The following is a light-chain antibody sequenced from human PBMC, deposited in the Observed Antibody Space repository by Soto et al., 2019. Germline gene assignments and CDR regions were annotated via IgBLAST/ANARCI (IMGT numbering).Light chain of an antibody. J-gene: IGLJ1*01. V-gene: IGLV2-14*01. CDR2: DVS. CDR1: SSDVGGYNY. CDR3: SSYTSSSTPI. Sequence: ALTQPASVSGSPGQSITISCTGTSSDVGGYNYVSWYQQHPGKAPKLMIYDVSNRPSGVSNRFSGSKSGNTASLTISGLQAEDEADYYCSSYTSSSTPIFGTGTKVTVL.